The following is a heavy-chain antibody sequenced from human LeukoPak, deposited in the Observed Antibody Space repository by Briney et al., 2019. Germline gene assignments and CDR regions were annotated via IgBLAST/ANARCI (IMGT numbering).Heavy chain of an antibody. CDR1: GGSIARVDSG. Sequence: QSLSLTCTVSGGSIARVDSGWDWIRHPGGKGLDWIGYINESGTTYYNPSLKRRVTISVHTYKNQFSLKLSSVTAADTAVYYCARGNSGSFYGLFDYWGQGTLVTVSS. CDR2: INESGTT. V-gene: IGHV4-30-4*01. D-gene: IGHD1-26*01. J-gene: IGHJ4*02. CDR3: ARGNSGSFYGLFDY.